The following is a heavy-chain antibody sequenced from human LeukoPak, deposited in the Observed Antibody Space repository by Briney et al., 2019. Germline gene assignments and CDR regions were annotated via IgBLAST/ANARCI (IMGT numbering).Heavy chain of an antibody. J-gene: IGHJ4*02. CDR1: GFTFSSYA. D-gene: IGHD6-13*01. CDR2: ISYDGSNK. Sequence: PGGSLRLSCAASGFTFSSYAMHWVRQAPGKGLEWVAVISYDGSNKYYADPVKGRFIISRDNSKNTLYLQMNSLRAEDTAVYYCAKDQFGIAAAKMDYWGQGTLVTVSS. CDR3: AKDQFGIAAAKMDY. V-gene: IGHV3-30*04.